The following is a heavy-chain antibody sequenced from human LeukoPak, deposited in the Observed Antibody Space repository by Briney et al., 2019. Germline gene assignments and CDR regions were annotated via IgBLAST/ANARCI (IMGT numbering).Heavy chain of an antibody. J-gene: IGHJ5*02. CDR3: ARKTAPFRAAASGWFDP. D-gene: IGHD6-13*01. CDR2: INHSGST. V-gene: IGHV4-34*01. CDR1: GGSFSGYY. Sequence: PSETLSLTCAVYGGSFSGYYWSWIRQPPGKGLEWIGEINHSGSTNYNPSLKSRVTISVDTSKNQFSLKLSSVTAADTAVYYCARKTAPFRAAASGWFDPWGQGTLVTVSS.